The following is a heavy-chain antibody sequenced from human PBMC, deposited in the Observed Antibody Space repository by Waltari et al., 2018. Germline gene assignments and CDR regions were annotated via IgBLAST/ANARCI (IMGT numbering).Heavy chain of an antibody. J-gene: IGHJ5*02. D-gene: IGHD4-17*01. V-gene: IGHV4-34*01. Sequence: QVQLQQWGAGLLKPSETLSLTCAVYGGSFSGYYWSWIRQPPGKGLEWIGEINHSGSTNYNPSLKSRVTISVDTSKNQCSLKLSSVTAADTAVYYCARGDYGDYGRKNWFDPWGQGTLVTVSS. CDR3: ARGDYGDYGRKNWFDP. CDR1: GGSFSGYY. CDR2: INHSGST.